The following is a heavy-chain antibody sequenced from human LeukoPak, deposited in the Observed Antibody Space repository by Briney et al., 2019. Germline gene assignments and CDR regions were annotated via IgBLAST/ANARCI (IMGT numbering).Heavy chain of an antibody. J-gene: IGHJ4*02. CDR2: IGYGGDT. V-gene: IGHV3-64*01. Sequence: GSLRLSCAASGFTFSNAWMSWVRQAPGKGLEYVSAIGYGGDTYYANSVKGRFTISRDISKNTLYLQMGSLRPEDMAVYYCARVGGSGSFDSWGQGTLVSVSS. CDR3: ARVGGSGSFDS. CDR1: GFTFSNAW. D-gene: IGHD6-19*01.